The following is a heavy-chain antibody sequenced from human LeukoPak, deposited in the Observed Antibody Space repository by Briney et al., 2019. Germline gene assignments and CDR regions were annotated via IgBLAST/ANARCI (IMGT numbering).Heavy chain of an antibody. Sequence: PSETLSLTCTVSGGSVSSGDYCWNWLRQPPGKGLQWIGYIYYSGITYFNPSLKSRVTISVDTSKNQFSLKLTSVTAADTAVYYCARDRYGQRIFDSWGQGTLATVSS. D-gene: IGHD3-16*02. V-gene: IGHV4-30-4*01. CDR3: ARDRYGQRIFDS. J-gene: IGHJ4*02. CDR1: GGSVSSGDYC. CDR2: IYYSGIT.